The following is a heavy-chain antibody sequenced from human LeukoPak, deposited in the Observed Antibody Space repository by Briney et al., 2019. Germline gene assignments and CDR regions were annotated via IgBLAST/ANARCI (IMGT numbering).Heavy chain of an antibody. Sequence: SVKVSCKASGGTFSSYAISWVRQAPGQGLEWMGGIISLFGTAKYAQKFQGRLTITADESTSAAYMEMSRLRSEDTAVYYCARGVLGYCSGGSCYAWFDPWGQGTLVTVSS. D-gene: IGHD2-15*01. V-gene: IGHV1-69*13. CDR3: ARGVLGYCSGGSCYAWFDP. CDR1: GGTFSSYA. CDR2: IISLFGTA. J-gene: IGHJ5*02.